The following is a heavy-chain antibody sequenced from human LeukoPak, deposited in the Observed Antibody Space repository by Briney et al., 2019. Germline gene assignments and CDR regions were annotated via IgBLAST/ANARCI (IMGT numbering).Heavy chain of an antibody. CDR1: GYMLTKYG. V-gene: IGHV1-18*01. CDR2: ISTYNGDT. Sequence: ASAKASCKASGYMLTKYGIGWVRQAPGRGLEWMGWISTYNGDTIYAQKFQGRVTVTKDSSASIVYMDLRTLRSDDTAVYYCARDPSNSSGWRVFFDYWGQGAPVTVSS. D-gene: IGHD6-19*01. CDR3: ARDPSNSSGWRVFFDY. J-gene: IGHJ4*02.